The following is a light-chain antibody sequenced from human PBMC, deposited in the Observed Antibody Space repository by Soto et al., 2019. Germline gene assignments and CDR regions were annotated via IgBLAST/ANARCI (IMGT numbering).Light chain of an antibody. CDR2: NSN. Sequence: QSVLTQPPSASGTPGQRVTISCSGSSSNIGSNPVNWYQQLPGTAPKLLIYNSNQRPSGVPDRFSGSKSGTSASLAISGLQPEDEADCYCAAWDDSLNGWVFGGGT. CDR3: AAWDDSLNGWV. J-gene: IGLJ3*02. CDR1: SSNIGSNP. V-gene: IGLV1-44*01.